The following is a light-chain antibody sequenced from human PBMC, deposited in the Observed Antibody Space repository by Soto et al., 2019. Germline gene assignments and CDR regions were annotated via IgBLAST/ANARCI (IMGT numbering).Light chain of an antibody. J-gene: IGKJ5*01. CDR1: QSVSSN. CDR3: QQYNNWPPN. Sequence: EIVMTQSPATLSVSPGERATLSCRASQSVSSNLAWYQQKPGQAPRLLIYGASTRATGIPARFSGSGSGTEFTLTISSLQSEDFAVYYCQQYNNWPPNFGQRTRLEIK. CDR2: GAS. V-gene: IGKV3-15*01.